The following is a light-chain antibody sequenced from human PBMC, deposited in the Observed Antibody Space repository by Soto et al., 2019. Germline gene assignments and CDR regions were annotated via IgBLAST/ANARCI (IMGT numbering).Light chain of an antibody. J-gene: IGLJ1*01. Sequence: QSALTQPASVSGSPGQSITISCTGTSSDVGGYNYVSWYQQHPGKAPKVMIYDVSNRPSGVSNRFSGSKSGNTASLTISGLQAEDEADYYCNSYTSSSTLPYDFGTGTKLTVL. V-gene: IGLV2-14*01. CDR3: NSYTSSSTLPYD. CDR2: DVS. CDR1: SSDVGGYNY.